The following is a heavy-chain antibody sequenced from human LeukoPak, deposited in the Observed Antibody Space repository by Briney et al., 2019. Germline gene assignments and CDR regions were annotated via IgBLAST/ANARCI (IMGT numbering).Heavy chain of an antibody. D-gene: IGHD3-3*01. Sequence: GSLRLSCAASGFTFSNAWMSWVRQPPGKGLEWIGEINHSGSTYYNPSLKSRVTISVDTSKNQFSLKLSSVTAADTAVYYCASGLRFLEWFQNFDYWGQGTLVTVSS. CDR3: ASGLRFLEWFQNFDY. CDR1: GFTFSNAW. J-gene: IGHJ4*02. V-gene: IGHV4-34*01. CDR2: INHSGST.